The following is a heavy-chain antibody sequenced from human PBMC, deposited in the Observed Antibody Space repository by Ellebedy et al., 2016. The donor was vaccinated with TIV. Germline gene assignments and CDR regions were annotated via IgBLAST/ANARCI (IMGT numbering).Heavy chain of an antibody. CDR3: ARVLHSILVVAATDY. D-gene: IGHD2-15*01. CDR2: ISYDGSNK. V-gene: IGHV3-30-3*01. CDR1: GFTFSSYV. J-gene: IGHJ4*02. Sequence: PGGSLRLSCAASGFTFSSYVIHWVRQAPGKGLEWVTLISYDGSNKYYADSVKGRFTISRDNAKNSLYLQMNSLRAEDTAVYYCARVLHSILVVAATDYWGQGTLVTVSS.